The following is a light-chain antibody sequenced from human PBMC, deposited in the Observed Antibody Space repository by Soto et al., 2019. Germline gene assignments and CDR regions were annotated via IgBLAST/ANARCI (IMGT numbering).Light chain of an antibody. J-gene: IGLJ1*01. Sequence: QSALTQPASVSGSPGQSITISCTGTSSDVGGYNYVSWYQQHPGKAPKLMIYDVSNRPSGVSNRFSGSKSGNTASLTISGRQAEDEADYYCGSYTSSSTQVFGTGTKLTVL. CDR3: GSYTSSSTQV. V-gene: IGLV2-14*01. CDR1: SSDVGGYNY. CDR2: DVS.